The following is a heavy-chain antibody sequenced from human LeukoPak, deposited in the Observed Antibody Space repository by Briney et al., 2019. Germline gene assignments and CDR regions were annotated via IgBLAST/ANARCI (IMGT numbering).Heavy chain of an antibody. Sequence: GGSLRLSCAASGFTFSSYGMHWVRQAPGKGLEWVAVISYDGSNKYYADSVKGRFTISRDNSKNTLYLQMNSLRAEDTAVYYCARAAGYGGFDIWGQGTMVTVSS. CDR2: ISYDGSNK. CDR3: ARAAGYGGFDI. V-gene: IGHV3-30*03. D-gene: IGHD5-12*01. J-gene: IGHJ3*02. CDR1: GFTFSSYG.